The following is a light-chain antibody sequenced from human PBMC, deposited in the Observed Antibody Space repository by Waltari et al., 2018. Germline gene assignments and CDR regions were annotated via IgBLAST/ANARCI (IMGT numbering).Light chain of an antibody. CDR1: QSVSSS. V-gene: IGKV3-15*01. CDR3: QQYINWPQT. J-gene: IGKJ1*01. Sequence: EIVMTQSPATLSVSPGERATLSCRASQSVSSSSAWYQQKPGQAPRLLIYGASTRATGVPARFSGSGSGTEFTLTISSLQSEDFAVYYCQQYINWPQTFGHGTEVDI. CDR2: GAS.